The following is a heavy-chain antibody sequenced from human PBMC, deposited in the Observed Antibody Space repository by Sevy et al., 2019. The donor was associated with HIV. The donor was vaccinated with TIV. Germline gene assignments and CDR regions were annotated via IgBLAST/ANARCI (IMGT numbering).Heavy chain of an antibody. CDR2: INPNSGGT. D-gene: IGHD3-22*01. CDR1: GYTFTGYY. Sequence: ASVKVSCKASGYTFTGYYMHWVRQAPGQGLEWMGRINPNSGGTNYAQKFQGRVTMTRDMSISTAYMELSRLRSDDTAVYYCARDYYDSLGFDYWGQGTLVTVSS. V-gene: IGHV1-2*06. CDR3: ARDYYDSLGFDY. J-gene: IGHJ4*02.